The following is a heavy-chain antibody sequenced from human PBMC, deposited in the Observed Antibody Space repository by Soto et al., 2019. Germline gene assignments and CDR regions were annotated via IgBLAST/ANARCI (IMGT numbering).Heavy chain of an antibody. J-gene: IGHJ4*02. V-gene: IGHV3-23*01. CDR3: ARDGRYYYDSSGYFDY. D-gene: IGHD3-22*01. CDR2: IGAGYGT. Sequence: EVQLLESGGGLVQPGGSLRLSCAASGFTFGSYAMSWVRQAPGKGLEWVSSIGAGYGTYYADSVKGRFTISRDNSKNTLYLQMNSLRAEDTAVYYCARDGRYYYDSSGYFDYWGQGTLVTVSS. CDR1: GFTFGSYA.